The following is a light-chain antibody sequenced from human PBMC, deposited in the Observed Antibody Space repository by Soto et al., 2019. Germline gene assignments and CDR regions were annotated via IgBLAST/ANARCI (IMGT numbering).Light chain of an antibody. J-gene: IGKJ1*01. CDR3: QQYDIYWT. CDR1: QSISSW. Sequence: DIQMTQSTSTLSASVGDRVTITCRASQSISSWLAWYQQKPGKAPNLLIYKASTLQTGVPSRFSGSGSGTEFTLTISSLQPDDFATYYCQQYDIYWTFGQGTKVDIK. V-gene: IGKV1-5*03. CDR2: KAS.